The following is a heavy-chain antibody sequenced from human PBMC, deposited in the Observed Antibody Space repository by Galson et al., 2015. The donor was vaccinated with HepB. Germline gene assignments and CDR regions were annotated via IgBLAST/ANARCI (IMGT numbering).Heavy chain of an antibody. J-gene: IGHJ3*02. CDR2: ISGSGGST. CDR3: ASPRPVGPAAEDAFDI. CDR1: GFTFSSYA. D-gene: IGHD2-2*01. V-gene: IGHV3-23*01. Sequence: SLRLSCAASGFTFSSYAMSWVRQAPGKGLEWVSAISGSGGSTYYADSVKGRFTISRDNSKNTLYLQMNSLRAEDTAVYYCASPRPVGPAAEDAFDIWGQGTMVTVSS.